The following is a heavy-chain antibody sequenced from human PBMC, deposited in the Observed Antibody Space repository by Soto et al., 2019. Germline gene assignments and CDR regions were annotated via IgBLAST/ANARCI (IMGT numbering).Heavy chain of an antibody. Sequence: SVKVSCKASGGTFSSYAISWVRQAPGQGLEWMGGIIPIFGTANYAQKFQGRVTITADESTSTAYMELSSLRSEDTAVYYCASLRTILEWVYFDYWGQGTLVTVSS. V-gene: IGHV1-69*13. CDR2: IIPIFGTA. CDR1: GGTFSSYA. CDR3: ASLRTILEWVYFDY. J-gene: IGHJ4*02. D-gene: IGHD3-3*01.